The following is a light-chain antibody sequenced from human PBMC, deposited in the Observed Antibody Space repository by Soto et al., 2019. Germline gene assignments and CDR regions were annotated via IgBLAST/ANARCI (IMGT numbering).Light chain of an antibody. V-gene: IGKV3-20*01. CDR3: QQDASSALT. J-gene: IGKJ4*01. CDR1: QSVRSNY. Sequence: EIVLTQSPGTLSLSSGERATLSCRASQSVRSNYLAWYQQKPGQAPRLLIYGASSRATGIPDRFAGSGSGTDFSLTISRLEPEDFAVYYCQQDASSALTFGGGTKVEIK. CDR2: GAS.